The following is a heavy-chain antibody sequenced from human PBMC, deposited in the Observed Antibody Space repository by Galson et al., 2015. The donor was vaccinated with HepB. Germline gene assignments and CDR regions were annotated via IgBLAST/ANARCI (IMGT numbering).Heavy chain of an antibody. CDR3: ARAPTGYGLDV. Sequence: ALRLSCAASGFTVSSYNMNWGRHAPGKGLEWLSYISSSSTGPIYYADSVKGRFTVSRDNAKNALYLQVNSLRDEDTAVYYCARAPTGYGLDVWGQGTTVTVSS. CDR2: ISSSSTGPI. J-gene: IGHJ6*02. V-gene: IGHV3-48*02. CDR1: GFTVSSYN.